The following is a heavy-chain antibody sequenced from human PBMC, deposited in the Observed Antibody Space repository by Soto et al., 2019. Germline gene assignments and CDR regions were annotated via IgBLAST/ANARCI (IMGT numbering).Heavy chain of an antibody. CDR3: ARAPILVSVTLHENYFDS. D-gene: IGHD2-21*02. V-gene: IGHV1-69*13. Sequence: GASVKVSRKASVGTSRNSGFNWVGQAPAQGLDWMGGINPFFDTTNYAQKLQGRITIIADESTNTVYMELSNQRTLDTGVYYCARAPILVSVTLHENYFDSWGQGTLVTVSS. CDR1: VGTSRNSG. CDR2: INPFFDTT. J-gene: IGHJ4*02.